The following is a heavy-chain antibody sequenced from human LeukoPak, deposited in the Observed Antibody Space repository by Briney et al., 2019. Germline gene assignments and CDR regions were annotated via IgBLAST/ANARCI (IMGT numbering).Heavy chain of an antibody. CDR3: ARVRYYDSSGYLDY. Sequence: GGSLRLSCAASGFTFSSYEMNWVRQAPGKGLEWVSYISSSGSTIYYTDSVKGRFTISRDNAKNSLYLQMNSLRAEDTAVYYCARVRYYDSSGYLDYWGQGTLVTVSS. V-gene: IGHV3-48*03. D-gene: IGHD3-22*01. CDR2: ISSSGSTI. J-gene: IGHJ4*02. CDR1: GFTFSSYE.